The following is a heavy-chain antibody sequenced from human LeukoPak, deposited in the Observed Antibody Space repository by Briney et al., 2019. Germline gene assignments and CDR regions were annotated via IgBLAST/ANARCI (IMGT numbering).Heavy chain of an antibody. CDR3: AKDRSYYDSGGYRNFDL. V-gene: IGHV3-30*02. CDR1: GLTFSTCG. Sequence: PEGSLRLSCASSGLTFSTCGMHWVRQAPGKGLEWVAFIRYDGSTQRYPDSVKGRFIISRDNSDNTLYLQMNSLRLEDTAVYYCAKDRSYYDSGGYRNFDLWGQGTLVTVSS. CDR2: IRYDGSTQ. J-gene: IGHJ4*02. D-gene: IGHD3-22*01.